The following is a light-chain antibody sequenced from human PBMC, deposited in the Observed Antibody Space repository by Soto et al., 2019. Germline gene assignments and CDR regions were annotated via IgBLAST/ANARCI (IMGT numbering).Light chain of an antibody. CDR3: QRLDDYPIT. CDR1: QDISSY. J-gene: IGKJ5*01. V-gene: IGKV1-9*01. Sequence: DIQLTQSPSFLSASVGDRVTITCRASQDISSYLAWYQQKPGKAPKFLIYAASTLQSGVPSRFSGSGSGTEFTLTGSSLHPEDFATYYCQRLDDYPITFGQGTRLEMK. CDR2: AAS.